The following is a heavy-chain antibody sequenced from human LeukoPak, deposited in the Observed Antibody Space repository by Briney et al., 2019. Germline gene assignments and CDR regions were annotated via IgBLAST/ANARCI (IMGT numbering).Heavy chain of an antibody. CDR1: GFIFDDYA. V-gene: IGHV3-9*01. J-gene: IGHJ4*02. CDR2: ISWNSRII. CDR3: ARLTGAASGTYYFDF. D-gene: IGHD1-26*01. Sequence: PGGSLRLSCVASGFIFDDYAMYWVRQAPGKDLEWVSGISWNSRIIDYADSVKGRFTISRDNAKTSLFLQMNSLTTDDTAFYYCARLTGAASGTYYFDFWGQGTLVTVSS.